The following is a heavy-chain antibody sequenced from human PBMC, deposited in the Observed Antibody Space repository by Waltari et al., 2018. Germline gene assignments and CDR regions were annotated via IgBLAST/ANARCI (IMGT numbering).Heavy chain of an antibody. Sequence: QVQLVQSGAEVKKPGSSVKVSCKASGGTFSTYAIIWVRQAPGQGREWMGGIIHIFGTANYAQKFQGRVTITADESTSTAYMELSSLRSEDTAVYYCARSMVRGVIVYWFDPWGQGTLVTVSS. V-gene: IGHV1-69*01. CDR2: IIHIFGTA. J-gene: IGHJ5*02. CDR3: ARSMVRGVIVYWFDP. D-gene: IGHD3-10*01. CDR1: GGTFSTYA.